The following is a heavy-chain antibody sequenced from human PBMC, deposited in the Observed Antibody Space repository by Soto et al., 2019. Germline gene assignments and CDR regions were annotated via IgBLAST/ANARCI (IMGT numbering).Heavy chain of an antibody. CDR2: FDPEDAET. V-gene: IGHV1-24*01. CDR1: GGTFSSYT. Sequence: ASVKVSCKASGGTFSSYTISWVRQAPGKGLEWMGGFDPEDAETIYAQKFQGRVTMTEDTSTDTAYMELSSLRSEDTAVYYCTTPEKWLRDRFDYWGQGTPVTVSS. CDR3: TTPEKWLRDRFDY. J-gene: IGHJ4*02. D-gene: IGHD5-12*01.